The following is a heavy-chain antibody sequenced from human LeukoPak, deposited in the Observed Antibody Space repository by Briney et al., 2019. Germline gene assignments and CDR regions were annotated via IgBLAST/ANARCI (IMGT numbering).Heavy chain of an antibody. CDR3: AKDGPYFYYGMDV. J-gene: IGHJ6*02. CDR2: ISYDGSNK. Sequence: GGSLRLSCAASGHIFSSYGMHWVRQAPGKGLEWLAHISYDGSNKYYADSIKGRFTISRDNSMYTLYLQMNGLRAEDTAVYYCAKDGPYFYYGMDVWGQGTTVTVS. V-gene: IGHV3-30*18. CDR1: GHIFSSYG.